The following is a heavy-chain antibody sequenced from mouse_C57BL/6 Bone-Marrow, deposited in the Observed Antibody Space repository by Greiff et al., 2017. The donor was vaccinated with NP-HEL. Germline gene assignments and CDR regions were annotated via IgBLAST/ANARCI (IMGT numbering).Heavy chain of an antibody. J-gene: IGHJ2*01. CDR3: ARYDTPDY. CDR1: GFTFSSYG. CDR2: ISSGGSYT. D-gene: IGHD2-3*01. Sequence: EVQLQQSGGDLVKPGGSLKLSCAASGFTFSSYGMSWVRQTPDKRLEWVATISSGGSYTSYPDSVKGRFTISRDNAKNTLYLQMSSLKSEDTAMYFLARYDTPDYWGQGTTLTVSS. V-gene: IGHV5-6*01.